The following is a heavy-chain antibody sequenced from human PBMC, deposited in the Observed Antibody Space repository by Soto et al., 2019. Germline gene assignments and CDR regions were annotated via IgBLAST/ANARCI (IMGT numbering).Heavy chain of an antibody. CDR1: GGSISTYY. CDR3: ATWSNSSGWYGAFDI. V-gene: IGHV4-59*01. CDR2: IWHSGST. D-gene: IGHD6-19*01. Sequence: QVQLQESGPGLVKPSETLSLTCTVSGGSISTYYWTWIRQPPGKGLEWIGYIWHSGSTNYNPSLKSRAAVSVDTSKNQFSLRLDAMTAADTAVYYCATWSNSSGWYGAFDIWGQGTAVTVSS. J-gene: IGHJ3*02.